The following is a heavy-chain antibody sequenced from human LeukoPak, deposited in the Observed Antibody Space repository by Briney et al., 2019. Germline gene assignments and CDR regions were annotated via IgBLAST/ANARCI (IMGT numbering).Heavy chain of an antibody. CDR2: INHSGST. D-gene: IGHD6-13*01. CDR3: ARGRAVAAAGTRYYYGMDV. CDR1: GGSFSGYY. V-gene: IGHV4-34*01. J-gene: IGHJ6*02. Sequence: PSETLSLTCAAYGGSFSGYYWSWIRQPPGKGLEWIGEINHSGSTNYNPSLKSRVTISVDTSKNQFSLKLSSVTAADTAVYYCARGRAVAAAGTRYYYGMDVWGQGTTVTVSS.